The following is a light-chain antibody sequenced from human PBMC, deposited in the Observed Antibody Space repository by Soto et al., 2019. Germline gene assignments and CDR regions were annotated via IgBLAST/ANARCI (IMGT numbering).Light chain of an antibody. CDR3: QRYGSSSLAT. CDR1: QSVSSSY. Sequence: EIVLTQSPGTLSLSPGERATLSCRASQSVSSSYLAWYQQKPGQAPRLLIYGASSRATGIPDRFSGSGSGTAFTLTISRLEPEAFEVYDCQRYGSSSLATF. CDR2: GAS. J-gene: IGKJ5*01. V-gene: IGKV3-20*01.